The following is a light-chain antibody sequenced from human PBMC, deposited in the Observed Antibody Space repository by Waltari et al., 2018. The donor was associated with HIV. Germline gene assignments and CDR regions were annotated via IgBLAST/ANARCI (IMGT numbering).Light chain of an antibody. CDR3: CSYARSSYA. CDR1: SSDVGGYND. V-gene: IGLV2-11*01. Sequence: QSALTQPRSVSGSPGQSVPISCTGTSSDVGGYNDVSWYQQHPGKVPKPMFYEVSQRHSRVPDRFSASKSGSTASLIISGLEAEDEADYSCCSYARSSYAFGTGTKVTVL. J-gene: IGLJ1*01. CDR2: EVS.